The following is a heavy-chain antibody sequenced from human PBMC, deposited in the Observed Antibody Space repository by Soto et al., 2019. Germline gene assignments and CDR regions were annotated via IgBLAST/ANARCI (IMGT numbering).Heavy chain of an antibody. J-gene: IGHJ4*02. D-gene: IGHD2-2*01. CDR3: GTRPGPYCRSTRCHIDY. V-gene: IGHV4-39*02. Sequence: SDILSPTCTVLGASIRSSSYYWGWIRQPPGKGLEWNGGIYYDGKTYYTPSLKSRLTISVDTSKNHFSLRLSSVSAADTAVYYCGTRPGPYCRSTRCHIDYWGQGTLVTVSS. CDR1: GASIRSSSYY. CDR2: IYYDGKT.